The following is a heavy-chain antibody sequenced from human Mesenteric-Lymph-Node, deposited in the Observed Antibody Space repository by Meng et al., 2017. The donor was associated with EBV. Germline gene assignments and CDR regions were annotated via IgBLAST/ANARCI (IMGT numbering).Heavy chain of an antibody. D-gene: IGHD3-3*02. V-gene: IGHV4-34*01. CDR1: GGSFSGYH. J-gene: IGHJ4*02. Sequence: QGQLQQGATGLLGHSRTLAPTCEASGGSFSGYHWSWIRQPPGKGLEYIGEISQSGDTTYNPSLKSRVTISVDRSRNQFSLKMASVTAADTAVYYCARGAIFGIVITYFDYWSQGTLVTVSS. CDR2: ISQSGDT. CDR3: ARGAIFGIVITYFDY.